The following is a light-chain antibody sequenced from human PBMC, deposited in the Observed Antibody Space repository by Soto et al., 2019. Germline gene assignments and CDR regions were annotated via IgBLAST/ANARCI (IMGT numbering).Light chain of an antibody. CDR2: EVS. CDR3: SSYTSSSTLV. J-gene: IGLJ2*01. V-gene: IGLV2-14*01. CDR1: SSDVGGYNY. Sequence: QSALTQPASVSGSPGQSITISCTGTSSDVGGYNYVSWYQQHPGKAPKVVIYEVSNRPSWISNRFSRSKSGNTASLTISGLQAEDEADYYCSSYTSSSTLVFGGGTKLTVL.